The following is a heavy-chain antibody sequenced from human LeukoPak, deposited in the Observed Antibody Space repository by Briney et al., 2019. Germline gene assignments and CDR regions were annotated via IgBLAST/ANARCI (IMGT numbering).Heavy chain of an antibody. J-gene: IGHJ6*03. CDR3: ARDYYYDSSGYNPTYYMDV. D-gene: IGHD3-22*01. Sequence: PSETLSLTCTVSGGSISSYYWSWIRQPAGKGLEWIGRIYTSGSTNYNPSLKSRVTMSVDTSKNQFSLKLSSVTAADTAVYYCARDYYYDSSGYNPTYYMDVWGKGTTVTISS. CDR2: IYTSGST. V-gene: IGHV4-4*07. CDR1: GGSISSYY.